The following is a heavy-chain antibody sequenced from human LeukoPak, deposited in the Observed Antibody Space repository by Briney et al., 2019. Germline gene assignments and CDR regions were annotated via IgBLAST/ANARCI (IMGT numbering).Heavy chain of an antibody. CDR2: THSGGTT. D-gene: IGHD3-10*01. CDR3: ARWPDYFGSARYFYGMGV. CDR1: GFTVSDNY. J-gene: IGHJ6*02. Sequence: PGGSLRLSCATYGFTVSDNYMTWVRQAPGKGLEWDSATHSGGTTDYADSVKGRFNISRDNSKNTLYLQMNSLRADDTAVYYCARWPDYFGSARYFYGMGVWGQGTTVTVSS. V-gene: IGHV3-53*01.